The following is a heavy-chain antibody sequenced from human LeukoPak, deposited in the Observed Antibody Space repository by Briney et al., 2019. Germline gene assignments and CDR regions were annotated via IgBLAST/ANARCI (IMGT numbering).Heavy chain of an antibody. V-gene: IGHV1-8*02. CDR2: MNPNSGNT. CDR3: AREGAGSDYYYMDV. CDR1: GYTFTSYG. J-gene: IGHJ6*03. D-gene: IGHD3-10*01. Sequence: ASVKVSCKASGYTFTSYGINWVRQATGQGLEWMGWMNPNSGNTGYAQKFQGRVTMTRNTSISTAYMELSSLRSEDTAVYYCAREGAGSDYYYMDVWGKGTTVTVSS.